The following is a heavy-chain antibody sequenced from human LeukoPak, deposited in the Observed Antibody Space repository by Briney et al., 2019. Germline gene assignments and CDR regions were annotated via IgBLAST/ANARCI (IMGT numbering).Heavy chain of an antibody. Sequence: GGSLRLSCAASGFTFSSYAMSWVRQAPGKGLEWVSAISGSGGSTYYADSVKGRFTISRDNSKNTLYLQMSSLRAEDTAVYYCARYFDWLTYYFDYWGQGTLVTVSS. CDR1: GFTFSSYA. D-gene: IGHD3-9*01. J-gene: IGHJ4*02. CDR2: ISGSGGST. CDR3: ARYFDWLTYYFDY. V-gene: IGHV3-23*01.